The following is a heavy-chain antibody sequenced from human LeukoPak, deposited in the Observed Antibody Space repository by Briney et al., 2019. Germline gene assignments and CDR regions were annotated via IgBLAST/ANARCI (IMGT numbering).Heavy chain of an antibody. J-gene: IGHJ6*02. CDR2: INHSGST. CDR1: GGSFSGYY. D-gene: IGHD2-15*01. Sequence: PPGSLSLTCADYGGSFSGYYWSWVRQTPGKGLEWIGEINHSGSTNYNPSLKSRVTISVDTSKNQFSLKLSSVTAADTAVYYCARGQVVVASTSNYYYYYGMDVWGQGTTVTVSS. V-gene: IGHV4-34*01. CDR3: ARGQVVVASTSNYYYYYGMDV.